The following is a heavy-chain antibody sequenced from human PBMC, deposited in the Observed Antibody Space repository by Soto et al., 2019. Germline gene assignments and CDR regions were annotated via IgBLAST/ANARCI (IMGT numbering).Heavy chain of an antibody. Sequence: EVQLVQSGAEVKKPGESLRISCKGSGYSFTSYWISWVRQMPGKGLEWMGRIDPSDSYTNYSPSFQGHVTISADKSISTASLQGSRLKASDTAMYYCARLQAAAGDNDITFDYWCQGALVTVSS. CDR2: IDPSDSYT. D-gene: IGHD6-13*01. CDR1: GYSFTSYW. V-gene: IGHV5-10-1*01. J-gene: IGHJ4*02. CDR3: ARLQAAAGDNDITFDY.